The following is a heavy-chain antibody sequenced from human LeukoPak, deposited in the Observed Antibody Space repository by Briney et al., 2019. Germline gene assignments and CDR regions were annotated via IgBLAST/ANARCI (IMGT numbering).Heavy chain of an antibody. CDR1: GGSISSHF. J-gene: IGHJ4*02. V-gene: IGHV4-59*11. CDR3: TKATQWLAFDY. Sequence: SETLSLTCTVSGGSISSHFWSWTRQPPGKGLEWIGNIYNRGTTNYNPSLNSRVTMSVDTSKNQLSLQLTSVTAADTAVCYCTKATQWLAFDYWGRGTLVTVSS. D-gene: IGHD6-19*01. CDR2: IYNRGTT.